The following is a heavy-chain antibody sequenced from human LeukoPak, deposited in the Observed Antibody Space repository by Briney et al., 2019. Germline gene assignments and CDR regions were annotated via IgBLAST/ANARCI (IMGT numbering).Heavy chain of an antibody. CDR1: GGSFSGYY. D-gene: IGHD1/OR15-1a*01. J-gene: IGHJ4*02. CDR3: ARTRNTRTKINFDY. Sequence: SETLSLTCAVYGGSFSGYYWSWIRQPPGRGLAWIGEINHSGSTNYNPSLKSRVTISVDTSKNQFSLKLSSVTAADTAVYYCARTRNTRTKINFDYWGQGTLVTVSS. CDR2: INHSGST. V-gene: IGHV4-34*01.